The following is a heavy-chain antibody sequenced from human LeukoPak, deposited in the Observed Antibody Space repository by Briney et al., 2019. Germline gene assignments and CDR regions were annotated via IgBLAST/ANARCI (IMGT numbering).Heavy chain of an antibody. V-gene: IGHV1-3*01. J-gene: IGHJ6*03. CDR2: INAGNGNT. D-gene: IGHD4-11*01. Sequence: GASVKVSCKASGYTFTSYAMHWVRQAPGQRLEWMGWINAGNGNTKYSQKFQGRVTVTSDTSTSTAYMELRSLKSDDTAVYFCARVAFSKYHYYMDVWGKGTTVTVSS. CDR3: ARVAFSKYHYYMDV. CDR1: GYTFTSYA.